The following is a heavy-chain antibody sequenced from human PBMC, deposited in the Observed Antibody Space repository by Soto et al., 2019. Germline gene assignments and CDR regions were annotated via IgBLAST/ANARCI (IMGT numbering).Heavy chain of an antibody. CDR3: ARVNDILTPNGFDP. CDR2: IYYSGST. J-gene: IGHJ5*02. D-gene: IGHD3-9*01. Sequence: PSETLSLTCTVSGDSIRSYYWSWIRQPPGRGLEWIGYIYYSGSTNYNPSLKSRLTISVDTSKNQFSLKLSSVTAADTAVYYCARVNDILTPNGFDPWGQGTLVTVSS. V-gene: IGHV4-59*13. CDR1: GDSIRSYY.